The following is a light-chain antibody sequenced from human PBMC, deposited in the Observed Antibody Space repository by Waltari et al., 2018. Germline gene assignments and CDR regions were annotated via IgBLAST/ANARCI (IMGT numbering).Light chain of an antibody. V-gene: IGLV2-23*01. CDR1: SIDVGSYNL. CDR2: EDN. J-gene: IGLJ3*02. Sequence: QSALTQPASVSGSPGQSITISCTGASIDVGSYNLVSWYQQHPDKAPKLMIYEDNKRPSVGSTRFSGSKSGNTASLTISGLQAEDEADYYCCSYAGSGTTWVFGGGTKLTVL. CDR3: CSYAGSGTTWV.